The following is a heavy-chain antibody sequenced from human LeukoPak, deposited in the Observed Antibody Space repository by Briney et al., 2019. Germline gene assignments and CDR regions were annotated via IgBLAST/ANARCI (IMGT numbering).Heavy chain of an antibody. V-gene: IGHV4-31*03. CDR2: VSHSGPT. J-gene: IGHJ5*02. CDR3: ARDTRLRGTNWFDP. Sequence: SETLSLTCTVSGGSVSSGNYYWSWIRQHPGKGLEWIGYVSHSGPTDINPSLKSRATIAVDTSTNHFSLRLTSVTAADTAIYYCARDTRLRGTNWFDPWGQGTLVTVSS. CDR1: GGSVSSGNYY. D-gene: IGHD4-17*01.